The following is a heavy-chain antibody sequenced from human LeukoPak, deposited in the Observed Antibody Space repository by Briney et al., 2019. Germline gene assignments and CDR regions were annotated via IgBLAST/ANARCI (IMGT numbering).Heavy chain of an antibody. V-gene: IGHV4-4*07. D-gene: IGHD6-19*01. J-gene: IGHJ4*02. CDR1: GGSISTYY. CDR3: ARRTNSGWYFDY. Sequence: PSETLSLTCSVSGGSISTYYWSWIRQPAGKGLEWIGRIYASGGTNYNPSLKSRVTMSVDTSTNQFSLRLSSVTAADTAVYYCARRTNSGWYFDYWGQGTLVTVSS. CDR2: IYASGGT.